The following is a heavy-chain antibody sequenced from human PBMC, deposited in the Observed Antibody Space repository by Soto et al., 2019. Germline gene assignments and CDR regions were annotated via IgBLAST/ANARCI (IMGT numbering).Heavy chain of an antibody. CDR2: IYNSGRT. CDR3: ARSDGRY. V-gene: IGHV4-59*02. Sequence: PGGSLRLSCAASGFTVSSNYMSWVRQPPGKGLEWIGSIYNSGRTYYNPSLNSRVTVSVDTSKNQFSLKLSSVTAADTAVYYCARSDGRYWGQGTLVTVSS. CDR1: GFTVSSNY. J-gene: IGHJ4*02.